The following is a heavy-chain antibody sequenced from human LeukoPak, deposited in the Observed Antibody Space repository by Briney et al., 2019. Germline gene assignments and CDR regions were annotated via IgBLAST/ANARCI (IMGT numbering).Heavy chain of an antibody. V-gene: IGHV3-43*02. J-gene: IGHJ4*02. D-gene: IGHD3-22*01. CDR3: AKDKVRSTNYSDSSGYILDY. CDR1: GFTFDDYA. CDR2: ISGDGGST. Sequence: GGSLRLSCAASGFTFDDYAMHWVRQAPGKGLEWVSLISGDGGSTYYADSVKGRFTISRDNSKNSLYLQMNSLRTEDTALYYCAKDKVRSTNYSDSSGYILDYWGQGTLVTVSS.